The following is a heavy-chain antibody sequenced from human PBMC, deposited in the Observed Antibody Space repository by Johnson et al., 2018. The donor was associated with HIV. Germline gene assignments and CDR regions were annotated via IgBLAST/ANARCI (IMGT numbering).Heavy chain of an antibody. CDR3: ARDRGFFSLRARGAFDI. Sequence: QVQLVESGGGLVKPGGSLRLSCAASGFIFSDYSMSWIRQAPGRGLEWVSYISSSGSTIYYAASVKGRFTISRDNAKNSLYLQMNSLRAEDTAVYYCARDRGFFSLRARGAFDIWGQGTMVTVSS. J-gene: IGHJ3*02. V-gene: IGHV3-11*01. D-gene: IGHD3-10*01. CDR1: GFIFSDYS. CDR2: ISSSGSTI.